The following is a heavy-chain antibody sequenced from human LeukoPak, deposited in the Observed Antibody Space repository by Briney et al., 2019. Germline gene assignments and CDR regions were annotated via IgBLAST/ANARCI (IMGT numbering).Heavy chain of an antibody. CDR1: GGSISSYY. V-gene: IGHV4-59*01. CDR3: ARADYGDFPDY. Sequence: SETLSLTCTVPGGSISSYYWSWIRQPPGKGLEWIGYIYYSGSTNYNPSLKSRVTISVDTSKNQFSLKLSSVTAADTAVYYCARADYGDFPDYWGQGTLVTVSS. CDR2: IYYSGST. D-gene: IGHD4-17*01. J-gene: IGHJ4*02.